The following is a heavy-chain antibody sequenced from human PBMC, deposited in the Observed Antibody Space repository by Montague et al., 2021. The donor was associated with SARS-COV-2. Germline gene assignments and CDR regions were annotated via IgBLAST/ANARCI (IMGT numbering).Heavy chain of an antibody. V-gene: IGHV2-70*11. CDR1: GFSLSTSGMC. CDR3: AREIAAAPDY. Sequence: PALVKPTQTLTLTCTFSGFSLSTSGMCVSWIRQPPGKALEWLARIDWDDDKYYSTSLRTRLTISKDTSKNQVVLTMTNMDPVDTAAYYCAREIAAAPDYWGQGTLVTVSS. CDR2: IDWDDDK. J-gene: IGHJ4*02. D-gene: IGHD6-13*01.